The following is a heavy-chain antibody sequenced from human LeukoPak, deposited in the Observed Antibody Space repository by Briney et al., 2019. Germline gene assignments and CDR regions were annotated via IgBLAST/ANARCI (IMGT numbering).Heavy chain of an antibody. V-gene: IGHV4-59*01. Sequence: SETLSLTCTVSGGSISSYYWSWIRQPPGKGLEWIGYIYYSGSTNYNPSLKSRVTISVDTSKNQFSLKLSSVTAADTAVYYCARVAAAERTLNFDPWGQGTLVTVSS. D-gene: IGHD6-13*01. J-gene: IGHJ5*02. CDR1: GGSISSYY. CDR2: IYYSGST. CDR3: ARVAAAERTLNFDP.